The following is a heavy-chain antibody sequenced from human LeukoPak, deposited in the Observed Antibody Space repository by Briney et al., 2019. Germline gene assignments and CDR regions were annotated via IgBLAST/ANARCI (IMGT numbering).Heavy chain of an antibody. V-gene: IGHV1-2*02. CDR2: INPHSGGT. J-gene: IGHJ4*02. D-gene: IGHD2-15*01. CDR1: GYTFTGYY. Sequence: ASVKVSCKASGYTFTGYYIQWVRQAPGQGLEWMGWINPHSGGTNYAQKFQGRVTMTRDTSITTAYMELSRLRSDDTAVYFCARSPAAYADYWGQGTLVTVSS. CDR3: ARSPAAYADY.